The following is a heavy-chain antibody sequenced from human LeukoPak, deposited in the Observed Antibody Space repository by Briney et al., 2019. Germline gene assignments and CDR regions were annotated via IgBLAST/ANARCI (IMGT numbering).Heavy chain of an antibody. CDR3: ARAIYDSSGFYQDYAFDI. V-gene: IGHV4-39*01. CDR1: GGSISSSSYY. CDR2: IYYSGST. D-gene: IGHD3-22*01. Sequence: SETLSLTCTVSGGSISSSSYYWGWIRQPPGKGLEWIGSIYYSGSTYYNPSLKSRVTISVDTSKNQFSLKLNSVTAADTAVYYCARAIYDSSGFYQDYAFDIWGQGTMVTVSS. J-gene: IGHJ3*02.